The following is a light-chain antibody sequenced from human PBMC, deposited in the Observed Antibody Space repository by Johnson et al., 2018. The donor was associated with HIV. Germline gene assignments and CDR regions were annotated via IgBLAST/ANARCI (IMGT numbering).Light chain of an antibody. J-gene: IGLJ1*01. CDR3: GTWDSSLSVLYV. CDR2: KNN. V-gene: IGLV1-51*02. CDR1: SSTIGNNY. Sequence: QSVLTQPPSVSAAPGQKVTISCSGSSSTIGNNYVSWYQVLPGTAPKLLIYKNNERPSGIPDRFSGSKSGTSATLGITGLPTGDEADYYCGTWDSSLSVLYVFGTGTKVTVL.